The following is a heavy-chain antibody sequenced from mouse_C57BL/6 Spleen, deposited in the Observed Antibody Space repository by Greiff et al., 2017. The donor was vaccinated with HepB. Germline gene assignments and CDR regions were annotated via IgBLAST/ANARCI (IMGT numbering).Heavy chain of an antibody. CDR2: IYYSGTI. Sequence: EVQLVESGPGLVKPSQTVFLTCTVTGISITTGNYRWSWIRQFPGNKLEWIGYIYYSGTITYNPSLTSRTTITRDTPKNQFFLEMNSLTAEDTATYYCAREGGDYDVEYWYFDVWGTGTTVTVSS. V-gene: IGHV3-5*01. J-gene: IGHJ1*03. CDR1: GISITTGNYR. CDR3: AREGGDYDVEYWYFDV. D-gene: IGHD2-4*01.